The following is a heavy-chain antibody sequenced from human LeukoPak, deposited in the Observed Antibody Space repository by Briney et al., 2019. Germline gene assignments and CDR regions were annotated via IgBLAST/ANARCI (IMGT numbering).Heavy chain of an antibody. CDR2: IGSSNSYI. D-gene: IGHD3-22*01. Sequence: GGSLRLSCATSGFTFSSYSMNWVRQAPGKGLEWVSSIGSSNSYIYHADSVKGRFTISRDNAKNSLFLQMNSLRAEDTAVYYCAREAPYYYDSSGYYYLGDDAFDIWGQGTMVTVSS. CDR3: AREAPYYYDSSGYYYLGDDAFDI. J-gene: IGHJ3*02. V-gene: IGHV3-21*01. CDR1: GFTFSSYS.